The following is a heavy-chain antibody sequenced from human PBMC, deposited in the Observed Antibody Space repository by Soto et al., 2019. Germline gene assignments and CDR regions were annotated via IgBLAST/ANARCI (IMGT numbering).Heavy chain of an antibody. Sequence: PGGSLRLSCAASGFTFSSYAMHWVRQAPGKGLEWVAVISYDGSNKYYADSVKGRFTISRDNSKNTLYLQMNSLRAEDTAVYYCARDVGGRVYYGMDVWGQGTTVTVSS. CDR3: ARDVGGRVYYGMDV. J-gene: IGHJ6*02. V-gene: IGHV3-30-3*01. CDR1: GFTFSSYA. CDR2: ISYDGSNK. D-gene: IGHD2-15*01.